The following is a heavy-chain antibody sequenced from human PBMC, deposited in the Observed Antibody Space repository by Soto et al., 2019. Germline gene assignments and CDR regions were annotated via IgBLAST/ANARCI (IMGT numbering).Heavy chain of an antibody. CDR1: GFTFNTYG. J-gene: IGHJ5*02. CDR3: ARFSGSGHLGWFDP. CDR2: IWYDGSYR. D-gene: IGHD3-10*01. V-gene: IGHV3-33*01. Sequence: QVQLVQSGGGVVQSGRSLRLSCISSGFTFNTYGMFWARQAPGTGLEWVAGIWYDGSYRYYVDSVKGRFTVSTDNSKNTVYLEKNTLRAEDTAVYYCARFSGSGHLGWFDPWGQGTLGTVSS.